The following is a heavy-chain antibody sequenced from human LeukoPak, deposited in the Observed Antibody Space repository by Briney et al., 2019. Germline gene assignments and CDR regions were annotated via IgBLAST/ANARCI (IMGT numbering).Heavy chain of an antibody. V-gene: IGHV3-74*01. CDR3: ARGRAGNYYNHNDY. CDR2: INGDGSIT. D-gene: IGHD3-10*01. CDR1: GFTFSGYW. J-gene: IGHJ4*02. Sequence: GWSLRLSCAASGFTFSGYWMHWVRQAPGKGLVWVSRINGDGSITAYADSVKGRFTISRDNAKNTLYLQTNSLRAEDTAVYYCARGRAGNYYNHNDYWGQGTLVTVSS.